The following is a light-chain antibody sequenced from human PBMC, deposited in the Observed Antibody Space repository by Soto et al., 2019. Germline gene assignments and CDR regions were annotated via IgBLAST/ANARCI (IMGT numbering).Light chain of an antibody. V-gene: IGLV1-47*02. CDR2: SHN. CDR3: SSYTTIKTVV. Sequence: QSVLPQTPSVSGTPGQTVTISCSGSSSNIGRNYVYWYQQLPGAAPKLLMYSHNIRPSGVSDRFSGFKSANTAYLTISGVQPEDEADYHCSSYTTIKTVVFGGGTKLTVL. J-gene: IGLJ2*01. CDR1: SSNIGRNY.